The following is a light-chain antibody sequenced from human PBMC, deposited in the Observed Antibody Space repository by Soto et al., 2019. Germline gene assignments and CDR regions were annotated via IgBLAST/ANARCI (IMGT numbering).Light chain of an antibody. Sequence: EIVLTQSPGTLSLSPGERATLSCRASQSVSSSYLAWYQQKPGQAPRLLIYGASSRATGIPTRFSGSGSGTDFTLTISRLEPEDFAVYYCQQYASSPVYTFGQGTELEIK. CDR2: GAS. CDR3: QQYASSPVYT. J-gene: IGKJ2*01. V-gene: IGKV3-20*01. CDR1: QSVSSSY.